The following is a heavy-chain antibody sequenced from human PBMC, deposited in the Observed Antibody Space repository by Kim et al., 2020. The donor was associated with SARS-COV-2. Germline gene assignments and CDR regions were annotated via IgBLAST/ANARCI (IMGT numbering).Heavy chain of an antibody. CDR3: ARDFFPRWDSSGYYLQALYYYGMDV. CDR1: GFTFSSYS. D-gene: IGHD3-22*01. V-gene: IGHV3-21*01. Sequence: GGSLRLSCAASGFTFSSYSMNWVRQAPGKGLEWVSSISSSSSYIYYADSVKGRFTISRDNAKNSLYLQMNSLRAEDTAVYYCARDFFPRWDSSGYYLQALYYYGMDVWGQGTTVTVSS. CDR2: ISSSSSYI. J-gene: IGHJ6*02.